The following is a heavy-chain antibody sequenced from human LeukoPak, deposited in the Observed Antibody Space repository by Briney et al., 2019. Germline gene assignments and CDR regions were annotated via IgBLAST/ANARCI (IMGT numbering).Heavy chain of an antibody. CDR2: ISGSGGST. J-gene: IGHJ4*02. Sequence: GGSLRLSCAASGFTFSSYAMSWVRQAPGKGLEWVSAISGSGGSTYYTDSVKGRFTISRDNSKNTLYLQMNSLRAEDTAVYYCAKDRVPTMIKGYFDYWGQGTLVTVSS. V-gene: IGHV3-23*01. CDR1: GFTFSSYA. D-gene: IGHD3-22*01. CDR3: AKDRVPTMIKGYFDY.